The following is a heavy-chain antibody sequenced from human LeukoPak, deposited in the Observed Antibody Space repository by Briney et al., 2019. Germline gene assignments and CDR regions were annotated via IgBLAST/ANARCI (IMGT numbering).Heavy chain of an antibody. CDR2: ISYDGSNK. CDR3: AKGSEDLTEYYFDY. D-gene: IGHD3-9*01. V-gene: IGHV3-30*18. Sequence: GGSLRLSCAASGFTLSSYGMHWVRQAPGKGLEWVAVISYDGSNKYYADSVKGRFTISRDNSKNTLYLQMNSLRAEDTAVYYCAKGSEDLTEYYFDYWGQGTLVTVSS. CDR1: GFTLSSYG. J-gene: IGHJ4*02.